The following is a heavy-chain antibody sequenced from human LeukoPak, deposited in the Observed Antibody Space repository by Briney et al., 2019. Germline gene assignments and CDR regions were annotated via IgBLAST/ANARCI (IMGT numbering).Heavy chain of an antibody. CDR1: GGSISSGGYS. V-gene: IGHV4-30-2*01. J-gene: IGHJ4*02. D-gene: IGHD6-13*01. Sequence: SETLSLTCAVSGGSISSGGYSWSWIRQPPGKGLEWIGYIYHSGSTYYNPSPKSRVTISVDRSKNQFSLKLSSVTAADTAVYYCASGIAAAGTDYWGQGTLVTVSS. CDR3: ASGIAAAGTDY. CDR2: IYHSGST.